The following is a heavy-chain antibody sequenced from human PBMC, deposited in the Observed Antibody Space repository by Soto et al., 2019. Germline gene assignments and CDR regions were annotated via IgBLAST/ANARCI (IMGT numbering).Heavy chain of an antibody. Sequence: QVQLQQWGAGLLKPSETLSLTCAVYGGSFSGYYWTWLRQPPGPGLEWIGEINHSGSTNYNPSLTSRVTISVDTSKNQFSLKLTSVTAADTAVYYCARDKITGLFDYWGQGTLVTVSS. D-gene: IGHD2-8*02. CDR2: INHSGST. CDR3: ARDKITGLFDY. J-gene: IGHJ4*02. V-gene: IGHV4-34*01. CDR1: GGSFSGYY.